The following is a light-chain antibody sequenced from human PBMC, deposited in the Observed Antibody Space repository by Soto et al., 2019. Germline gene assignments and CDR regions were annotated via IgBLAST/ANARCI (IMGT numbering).Light chain of an antibody. V-gene: IGLV2-23*01. J-gene: IGLJ2*01. Sequence: QSALTQPASVSGSPGQSITISCTGTSSDVGSYKLVSWYQQHPAKAPKLIIYEGNKRPSGVSNRFSGSKSGDTASLTISGLQAADEADYYCCSYAGDSADVVFGGGTKLTVL. CDR3: CSYAGDSADVV. CDR1: SSDVGSYKL. CDR2: EGN.